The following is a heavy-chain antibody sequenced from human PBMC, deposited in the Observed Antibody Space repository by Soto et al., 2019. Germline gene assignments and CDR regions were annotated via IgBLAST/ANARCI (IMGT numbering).Heavy chain of an antibody. CDR1: GFTFSSYA. CDR2: ISYDGSNK. Sequence: GGFLRLSCAASGFTFSSYAMHWVRQAPGKGLEWVAVISYDGSNKYYADSVKGRFTISRDNSKNTLYLQMNSLRAEDTAVYYCAKDLGWYYFDYWGQGTLVTVSS. CDR3: AKDLGWYYFDY. D-gene: IGHD6-19*01. V-gene: IGHV3-30-3*01. J-gene: IGHJ4*02.